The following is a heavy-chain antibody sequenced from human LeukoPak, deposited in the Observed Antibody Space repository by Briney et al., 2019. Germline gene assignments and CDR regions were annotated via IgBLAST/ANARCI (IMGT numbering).Heavy chain of an antibody. CDR2: ISSSSSTI. CDR1: GFTFSSYS. Sequence: PGGSLSLSCAASGFTFSSYSMNWVRQAPGKGLEWVSYISSSSSTIYYADSVRGRFTISRDNSKNTLYLQMNSLRAEDTAVYYCAIRDPNSDPFDYWGQGTLVTVSS. V-gene: IGHV3-48*01. D-gene: IGHD1-26*01. J-gene: IGHJ4*02. CDR3: AIRDPNSDPFDY.